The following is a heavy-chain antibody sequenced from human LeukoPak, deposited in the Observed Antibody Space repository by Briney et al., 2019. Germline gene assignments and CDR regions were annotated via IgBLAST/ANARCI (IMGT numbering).Heavy chain of an antibody. CDR2: IYHSGST. CDR3: ARNQDPMDV. Sequence: SGTLPLTCAGSLHSISSSNWWTWVCPPPGKGLEWIGEIYHSGSTNYNPSLKSRVTISVDKSKNQFSLKLSSVTAADTAVYYCARNQDPMDVWGQGTTVTVS. D-gene: IGHD1-14*01. CDR1: LHSISSSNW. V-gene: IGHV4-4*02. J-gene: IGHJ6*02.